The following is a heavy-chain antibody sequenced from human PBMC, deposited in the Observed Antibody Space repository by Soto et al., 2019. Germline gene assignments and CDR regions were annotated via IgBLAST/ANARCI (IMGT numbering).Heavy chain of an antibody. CDR2: IYYSGST. CDR3: AREGGIVGATAADY. J-gene: IGHJ4*02. CDR1: GGSISSGGYY. Sequence: QVQLQESGPGLVKPSQTLSLTCTVSGGSISSGGYYWSWIRQHPGKGLEWIGYIYYSGSTYYNPSLTNRVTISVDTSKNQFSLKLSSVTAADTAVYYCAREGGIVGATAADYWGQGTLVTVSS. D-gene: IGHD1-26*01. V-gene: IGHV4-31*03.